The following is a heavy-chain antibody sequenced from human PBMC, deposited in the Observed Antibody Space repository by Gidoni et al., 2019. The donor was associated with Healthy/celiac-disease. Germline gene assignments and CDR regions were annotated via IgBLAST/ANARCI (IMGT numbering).Heavy chain of an antibody. Sequence: SSYGMHWVRQAPGKGLEWVAVIWYDGSNKYYADSVKGRFTISRDNSKNTLYLQMNSLRAEDTAVYYCARDGGVRHLDVDTAHAPEYYYYGMDVWGQGTTVTVSS. J-gene: IGHJ6*02. CDR2: IWYDGSNK. CDR1: SSYG. V-gene: IGHV3-33*01. CDR3: ARDGGVRHLDVDTAHAPEYYYYGMDV. D-gene: IGHD5-18*01.